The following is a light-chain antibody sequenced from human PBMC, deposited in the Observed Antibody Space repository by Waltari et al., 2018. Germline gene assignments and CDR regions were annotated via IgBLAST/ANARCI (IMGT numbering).Light chain of an antibody. J-gene: IGLJ3*02. CDR2: DVT. V-gene: IGLV2-14*03. CDR3: ISYTSSSTYV. CDR1: SSDVGGFDY. Sequence: QSALTQPASVSGSPGQSITISCTGTSSDVGGFDYVSWYQQLPGEAPRLVIYDVTQRPSGVSNRFSGSKSGNTASLAISGLQAEDEGDYYCISYTSSSTYVFGGGTRLTVL.